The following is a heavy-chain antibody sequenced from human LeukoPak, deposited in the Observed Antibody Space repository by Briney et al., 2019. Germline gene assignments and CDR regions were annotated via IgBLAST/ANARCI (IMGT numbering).Heavy chain of an antibody. CDR2: ISYDGSNK. Sequence: PGGSLRLSCAASGFTFSSYAMHWVRQAPGKGLEWVAVISYDGSNKYYADSMKGRFTISRDNSKNTLYLQMNSLRAEDTAVYYCARDVMATPARLVYFDYWGQGTLVTVSS. V-gene: IGHV3-30-3*01. CDR1: GFTFSSYA. J-gene: IGHJ4*02. D-gene: IGHD5-24*01. CDR3: ARDVMATPARLVYFDY.